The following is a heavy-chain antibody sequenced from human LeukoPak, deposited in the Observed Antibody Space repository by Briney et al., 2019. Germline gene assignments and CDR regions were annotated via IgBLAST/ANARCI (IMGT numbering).Heavy chain of an antibody. CDR3: ARWAVAALFDY. Sequence: SETLSLTCTVSGYSISSGYYWGWIRQPPGKGLEWIGGIYHSGSTYYNPSLKSRVTISVDTSKNQFSLKLSSVTAADTAVYYCARWAVAALFDYWGQGTLVTVSS. D-gene: IGHD6-19*01. CDR1: GYSISSGYY. CDR2: IYHSGST. V-gene: IGHV4-38-2*02. J-gene: IGHJ4*02.